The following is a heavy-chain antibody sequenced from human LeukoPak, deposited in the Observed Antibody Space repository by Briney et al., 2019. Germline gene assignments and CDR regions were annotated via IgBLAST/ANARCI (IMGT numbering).Heavy chain of an antibody. J-gene: IGHJ4*02. CDR1: GGSISSTTYY. CDR3: ARDTYPSYGSGSY. V-gene: IGHV4-39*07. Sequence: SETLSLTCTVSGGSISSTTYYWGWIRQPPGKGLEWIGSIYHSGSTYYNPSLKSRVTISVDTSKNQFSLKLSSVTAADTAVYYCARDTYPSYGSGSYWGQGTLVTVSS. D-gene: IGHD3-10*01. CDR2: IYHSGST.